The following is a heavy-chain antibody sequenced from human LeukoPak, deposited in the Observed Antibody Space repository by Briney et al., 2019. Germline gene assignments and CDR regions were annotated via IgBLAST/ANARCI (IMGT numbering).Heavy chain of an antibody. D-gene: IGHD6-13*01. J-gene: IGHJ4*02. CDR1: GFTFSSYG. Sequence: GGSLRLSCAASGFTFSSYGMHWVRQAPGKGLEWVAVIWYGGSNKYYADSVKGRFTISRDNSKNTLYLQMNSLRAEDTAVYYCAKDPYSSSWYHYFDYWGQGTLVTVSS. CDR2: IWYGGSNK. CDR3: AKDPYSSSWYHYFDY. V-gene: IGHV3-30*02.